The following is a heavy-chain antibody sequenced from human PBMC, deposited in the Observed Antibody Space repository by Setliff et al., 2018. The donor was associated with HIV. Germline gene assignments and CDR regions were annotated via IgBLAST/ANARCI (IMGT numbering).Heavy chain of an antibody. Sequence: PSETLSLTCTVSGGSISSGRYYWDWLRQPPGKGLEWIGNIHYSRGSSYNASLKSRVTISLDTSKNHFSLKLSSVAAADTAVYYCARQGRLGELSLAADYWGQGTLVTVSS. V-gene: IGHV4-39*01. CDR1: GGSISSGRYY. CDR2: IHYSRGS. D-gene: IGHD3-16*01. J-gene: IGHJ4*02. CDR3: ARQGRLGELSLAADY.